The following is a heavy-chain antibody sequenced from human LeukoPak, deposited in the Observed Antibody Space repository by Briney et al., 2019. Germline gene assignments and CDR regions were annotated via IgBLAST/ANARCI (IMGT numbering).Heavy chain of an antibody. CDR2: IIPIFGTA. CDR1: GYTFTSYG. Sequence: SVKVSCKASGYTFTSYGISWVRQAPGQGLEWMGGIIPIFGTANYAQKFQGRVTITTDESTSTAYMELSSLRSEDTAVYYCASRGSGYLDYWGQGTLVTVSS. D-gene: IGHD3-22*01. V-gene: IGHV1-69*05. J-gene: IGHJ4*02. CDR3: ASRGSGYLDY.